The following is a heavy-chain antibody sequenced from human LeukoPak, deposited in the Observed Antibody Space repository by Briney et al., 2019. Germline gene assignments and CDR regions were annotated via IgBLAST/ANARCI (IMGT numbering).Heavy chain of an antibody. CDR2: IWRDGSRK. CDR3: AREASGYSRDF. V-gene: IGHV3-33*01. D-gene: IGHD3-3*01. Sequence: GGSLRLSCAASGFTFSTFGMHWLRQAPGKGLEWVAGIWRDGSRKHYGDSVKGRLTISRDNSNTLFLQMNSLRAEDTAVYYCAREASGYSRDFWGQGTLVIVSS. J-gene: IGHJ4*02. CDR1: GFTFSTFG.